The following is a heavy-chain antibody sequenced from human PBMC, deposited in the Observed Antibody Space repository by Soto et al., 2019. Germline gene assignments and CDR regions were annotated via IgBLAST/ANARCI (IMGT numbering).Heavy chain of an antibody. CDR2: IYYSGST. Sequence: SETLSLTCTVSGGSISSYYWSWIRQPPGKGLEWIGYIYYSGSTNYNPSLKSRVTISVDTSKNQFSLKLSSVTAADTAVYYCARDPVRTDIVVAPAAIWHYGMDVWGQGTTATVSS. J-gene: IGHJ6*02. CDR3: ARDPVRTDIVVAPAAIWHYGMDV. V-gene: IGHV4-59*01. D-gene: IGHD2-2*02. CDR1: GGSISSYY.